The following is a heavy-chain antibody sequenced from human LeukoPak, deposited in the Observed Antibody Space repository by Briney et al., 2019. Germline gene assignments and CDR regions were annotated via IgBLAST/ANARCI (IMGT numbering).Heavy chain of an antibody. CDR3: ASLKSYGDYALDY. CDR2: IKQDGSEK. J-gene: IGHJ4*02. D-gene: IGHD4-17*01. CDR1: RFTFSNYW. V-gene: IGHV3-7*01. Sequence: GGSLRLSCAASRFTFSNYWMSWVRQAPGKGLEWVANIKQDGSEKYYVDSVKGRFTISRDNAKNSLYLQMNSLRAEDTAVYYCASLKSYGDYALDYWGQGTLVTVSS.